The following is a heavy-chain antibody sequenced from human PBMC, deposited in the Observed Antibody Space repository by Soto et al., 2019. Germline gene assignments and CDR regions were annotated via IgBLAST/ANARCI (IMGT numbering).Heavy chain of an antibody. CDR2: ISYDGSNK. D-gene: IGHD3-22*01. J-gene: IGHJ4*02. Sequence: GGSLRLSCAASGFNFSRNSMNWVRQAPGKGLEWVSVISYDGSNKYYADSVKGRFTISRDNSKNTLYLQMNSLRAEDTAVYYCARTYDSSGPHFDYWGQGTLVTVYS. CDR3: ARTYDSSGPHFDY. CDR1: GFNFSRNS. V-gene: IGHV3-30-3*01.